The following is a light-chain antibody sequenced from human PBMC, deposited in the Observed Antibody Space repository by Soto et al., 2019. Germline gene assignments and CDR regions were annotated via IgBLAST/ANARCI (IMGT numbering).Light chain of an antibody. Sequence: QSALTQPASVSGSPGQSITISCSGTSSDVGGYIHVSWYQQHPGKAPKLLIYDVSNRRSGVSHRCSGSKSGNTASLTISGLQPEDEAEYYGYSYTSSSTLVLGGVTKVTVL. CDR1: SSDVGGYIH. J-gene: IGLJ2*01. CDR2: DVS. CDR3: YSYTSSSTLV. V-gene: IGLV2-14*01.